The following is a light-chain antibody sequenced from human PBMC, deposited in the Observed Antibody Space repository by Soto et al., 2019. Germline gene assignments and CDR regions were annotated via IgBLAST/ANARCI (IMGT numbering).Light chain of an antibody. CDR3: QQYNNWPRT. CDR1: QSVSSN. V-gene: IGKV3-15*01. CDR2: GAS. J-gene: IGKJ1*01. Sequence: EIVMTQSPATLSVSPGERATLSCRASQSVSSNLAWYQQKPGQAPRLLIYGASTRATGIPARFSGSGSGTEFTLIIISLQSEDFAFYYCQQYNNWPRTFGQGT.